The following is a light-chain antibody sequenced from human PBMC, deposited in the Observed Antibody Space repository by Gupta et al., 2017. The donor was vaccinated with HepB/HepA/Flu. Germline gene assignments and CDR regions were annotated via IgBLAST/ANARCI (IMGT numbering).Light chain of an antibody. V-gene: IGLV1-51*01. CDR3: GTWDTSLSDGV. CDR1: SFNIGHNY. J-gene: IGLJ3*02. CDR2: DNN. Sequence: SCSGSSFNIGHNYVCSYQQLPGTAPRLLIYDNNKRPSVIPDRFSGSKSDTSATLGITGLQTGDEAEYYCGTWDTSLSDGVFGGGTKLTVL.